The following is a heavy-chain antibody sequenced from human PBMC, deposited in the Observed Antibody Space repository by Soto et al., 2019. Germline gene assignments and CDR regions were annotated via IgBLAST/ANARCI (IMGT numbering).Heavy chain of an antibody. V-gene: IGHV1-46*01. CDR2: INPSGGST. CDR3: ARVCARGRHCDY. J-gene: IGHJ4*02. D-gene: IGHD1-1*01. Sequence: ASVKVSCKASGYTFTSYYMHWVRQAPGQGLEWMGIINPSGGSTSYAQKFQGRVTMTRYTSTSTVYMELSSLRSEDTAVYYCARVCARGRHCDYWGQGTLVTVSS. CDR1: GYTFTSYY.